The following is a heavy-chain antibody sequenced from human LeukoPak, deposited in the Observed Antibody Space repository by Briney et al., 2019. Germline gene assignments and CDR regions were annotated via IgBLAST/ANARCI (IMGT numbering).Heavy chain of an antibody. CDR1: GFTFTSYD. Sequence: GASVKVSCKASGFTFTSYDINWVRQAPGQGLEWMGGIIPIFGTANYAQKFQGRVTITTDESTSTAYMELSSLRSEDTAVYYCARGSTTGTTLYYYYMDVWGKGTTVTVSS. D-gene: IGHD1-1*01. J-gene: IGHJ6*03. CDR2: IIPIFGTA. V-gene: IGHV1-69*05. CDR3: ARGSTTGTTLYYYYMDV.